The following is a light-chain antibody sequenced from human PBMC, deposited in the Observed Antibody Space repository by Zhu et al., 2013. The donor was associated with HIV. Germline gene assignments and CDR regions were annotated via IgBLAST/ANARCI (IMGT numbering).Light chain of an antibody. CDR3: QQYGSSPLT. Sequence: TQSPATLSVSLGDRVTLSCRAGRDLKTNLAWYQQKPGQAPRLLVEDASFRATGVPDRFIGSGSGTQFTLTISSLQSEDFAVYFCQQYGSSPLTFGGGTKVEIK. V-gene: IGKV3-15*01. CDR2: DAS. J-gene: IGKJ4*01. CDR1: RDLKTN.